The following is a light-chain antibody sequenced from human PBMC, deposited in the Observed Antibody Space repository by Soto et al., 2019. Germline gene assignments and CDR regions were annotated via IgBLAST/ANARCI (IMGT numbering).Light chain of an antibody. Sequence: TRTKPPSSSGSPGQSVTISCTGTSSDVGGYNYVSWYQQHPGKAPKLMIYEVSERPSGVPDRFSGSKSGNTASLTVSGLQAEDEADYYCSSYAGSNNFVFGTGTKVTVL. CDR1: SSDVGGYNY. CDR3: SSYAGSNNFV. J-gene: IGLJ1*01. V-gene: IGLV2-8*01. CDR2: EVS.